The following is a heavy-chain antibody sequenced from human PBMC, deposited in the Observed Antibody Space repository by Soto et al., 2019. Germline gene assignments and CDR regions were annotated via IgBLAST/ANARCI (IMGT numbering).Heavy chain of an antibody. CDR3: ARAQGSGYSHGSNYYYYYGMDV. Sequence: PSETLSLTCTVSGGSISSYYWSWIRQPAGKGLEWIGRIYTSGSTNYNPSLKSRVTMSVDTSKNQFSLKLSSVTAADTAVYYCARAQGSGYSHGSNYYYYYGMDVWGQGTTVTVSS. D-gene: IGHD5-18*01. CDR2: IYTSGST. J-gene: IGHJ6*02. CDR1: GGSISSYY. V-gene: IGHV4-4*07.